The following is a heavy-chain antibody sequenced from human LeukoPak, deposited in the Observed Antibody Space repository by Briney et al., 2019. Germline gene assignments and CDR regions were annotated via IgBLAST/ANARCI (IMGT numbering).Heavy chain of an antibody. D-gene: IGHD3-10*01. CDR1: GFTFSSYW. CDR3: AKDRTPLWFGETPVDY. Sequence: GGSLRLSCAASGFTFSSYWMSWVRQAPGKGLEWVANIKQDGSEKYYVDSVKGRFTISRDNSKNTLYLQMNSLRAEDTAVYYCAKDRTPLWFGETPVDYWGQGTLVTVSS. CDR2: IKQDGSEK. V-gene: IGHV3-7*01. J-gene: IGHJ4*02.